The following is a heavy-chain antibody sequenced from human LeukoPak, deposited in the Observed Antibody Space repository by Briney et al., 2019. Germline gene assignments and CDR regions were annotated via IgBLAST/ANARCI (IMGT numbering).Heavy chain of an antibody. J-gene: IGHJ4*02. Sequence: SVKGRFTISRDNARNLLSLQMNSLRAEDTAVYYCAGGDPIYDFWSGGDYWGQGSLVTVSS. CDR3: AGGDPIYDFWSGGDY. V-gene: IGHV3-48*01. D-gene: IGHD3-3*01.